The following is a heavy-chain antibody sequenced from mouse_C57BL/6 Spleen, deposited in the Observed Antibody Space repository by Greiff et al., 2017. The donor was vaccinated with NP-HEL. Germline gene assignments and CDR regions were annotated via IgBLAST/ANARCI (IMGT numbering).Heavy chain of an antibody. CDR1: GYTFTSYW. CDR2: IDPSDSYT. D-gene: IGHD3-2*02. Sequence: VQLQQPGAELVKPGASVKLSCKASGYTFTSYWMQWVKPRPGQGLEWIGEIDPSDSYTNYNQKFTGKATLTVDTSSSTASMQLSSLTSEDSAVYYCARTAQATAYWGQGTLVTVSA. V-gene: IGHV1-50*01. J-gene: IGHJ3*01. CDR3: ARTAQATAY.